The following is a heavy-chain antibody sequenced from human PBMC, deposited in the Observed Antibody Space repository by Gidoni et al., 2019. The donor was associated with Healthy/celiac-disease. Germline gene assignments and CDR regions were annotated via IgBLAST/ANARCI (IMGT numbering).Heavy chain of an antibody. V-gene: IGHV3-30*03. CDR2: ISYDGSNK. D-gene: IGHD6-13*01. Sequence: QVQLVESGGGVVQPGRSLRLSCAASGFTFSSYGMHWVRQAPGKGLEWVAVISYDGSNKYYADSVKGRFTISRDNSKNTLYLQMNSLRAEDTAVYYCARVKAAAGFSVDAFDIWGQGTMVTVSS. J-gene: IGHJ3*02. CDR1: GFTFSSYG. CDR3: ARVKAAAGFSVDAFDI.